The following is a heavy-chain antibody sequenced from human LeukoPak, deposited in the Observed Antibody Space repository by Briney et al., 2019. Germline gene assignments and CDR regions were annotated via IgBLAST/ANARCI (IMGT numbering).Heavy chain of an antibody. J-gene: IGHJ4*02. CDR1: GGSISSGGYY. Sequence: PSETLSLTCTVSGGSISSGGYYWSWIRQHPGKGLEWIGYIYYSGSTYYNPSLKSRVTISVDTSKNQFSLKLSSVTAADTAVYYCARSSMVRGEHYWGQGTLVTVSS. CDR3: ARSSMVRGEHY. CDR2: IYYSGST. V-gene: IGHV4-31*03. D-gene: IGHD3-10*01.